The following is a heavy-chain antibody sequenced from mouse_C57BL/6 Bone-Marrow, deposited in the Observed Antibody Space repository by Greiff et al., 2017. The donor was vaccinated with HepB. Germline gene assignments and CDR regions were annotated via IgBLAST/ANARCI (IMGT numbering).Heavy chain of an antibody. Sequence: VQLQQSGPELVKPGASVKISCKASGYAFSSSWMNWVKQRPGKGLEWIGRIYPGDGDTNYNGKFKGKATLTADKSSSTAYMQLSSLTSEDSAVYFCAITTVVATRGFAYWGQGTLVTVSA. CDR1: GYAFSSSW. D-gene: IGHD1-1*01. V-gene: IGHV1-82*01. CDR3: AITTVVATRGFAY. J-gene: IGHJ3*01. CDR2: IYPGDGDT.